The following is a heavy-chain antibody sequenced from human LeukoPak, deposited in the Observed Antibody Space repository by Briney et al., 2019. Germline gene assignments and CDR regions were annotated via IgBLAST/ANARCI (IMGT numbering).Heavy chain of an antibody. J-gene: IGHJ6*03. Sequence: LRLSCACSGFTFRSYWMHWVRQAPGTGLVWVSRIHSDGSITNYAASVKGRFTISRDNTKNTLYLQMNSLRAEDTAVYYCARGGVGSGSYYYYYMDVWGKGTTVTVSS. CDR1: GFTFRSYW. CDR2: IHSDGSIT. V-gene: IGHV3-74*01. D-gene: IGHD3-10*01. CDR3: ARGGVGSGSYYYYYMDV.